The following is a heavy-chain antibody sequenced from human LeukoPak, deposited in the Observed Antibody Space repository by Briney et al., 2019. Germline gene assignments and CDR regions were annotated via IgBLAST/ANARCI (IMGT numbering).Heavy chain of an antibody. CDR2: INSDGSEG. Sequence: GGSLRLSCAVSGFTFSGFWRSWSRQAPGKGLEWVASINSDGSEGYYADVVKGRFTISRDNAKNSLYLQMNSLSAEHTAFYYCAKAHYDFWSGYYFDYWGQGTLVTVSS. CDR1: GFTFSGFW. CDR3: AKAHYDFWSGYYFDY. J-gene: IGHJ4*02. V-gene: IGHV3-7*03. D-gene: IGHD3-3*01.